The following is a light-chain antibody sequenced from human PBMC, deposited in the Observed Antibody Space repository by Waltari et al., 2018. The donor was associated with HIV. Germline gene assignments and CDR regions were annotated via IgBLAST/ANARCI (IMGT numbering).Light chain of an antibody. CDR1: SSDIGGF. V-gene: IGLV2-8*01. J-gene: IGLJ2*01. CDR3: GSYTSSSTLV. Sequence: QSALTQPPSASGSPGQSVTISCTGTSSDIGGFVSWYQQHSGKAPKLMIYEVTKRPSGVPDRVSGSTSGNTASLTVSGLQAEDEADYYCGSYTSSSTLVFGGGTKLTV. CDR2: EVT.